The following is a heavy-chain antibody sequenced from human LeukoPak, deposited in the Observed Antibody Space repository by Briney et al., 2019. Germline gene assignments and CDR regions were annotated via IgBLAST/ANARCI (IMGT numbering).Heavy chain of an antibody. J-gene: IGHJ5*02. D-gene: IGHD3-3*01. Sequence: SSETLSLTCTVPGGSISSYYWSWIRQPPGKGLEWIGYIYYSGSTNYNPSLKSRVTISVDTSKNQFSLKLSSVTAADTAVYYCARVHDFWSGRWFDPWGQGTLVTVSS. V-gene: IGHV4-59*01. CDR3: ARVHDFWSGRWFDP. CDR1: GGSISSYY. CDR2: IYYSGST.